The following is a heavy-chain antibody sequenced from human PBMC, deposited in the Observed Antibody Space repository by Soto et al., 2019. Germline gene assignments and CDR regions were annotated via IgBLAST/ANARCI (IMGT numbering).Heavy chain of an antibody. CDR1: GFTFGDYA. J-gene: IGHJ4*02. D-gene: IGHD3-22*01. V-gene: IGHV3-49*04. Sequence: GGSLRLSCTASGFTFGDYAMSWVRQAPGKGLEWVGFIRSKAHGGTTEYAASVKGRFTISRDDSKSIAYLQMNSLKTEDTAVYYCTRVEIEYYYDSSGYRPFDYWGQGTLVTVSS. CDR2: IRSKAHGGTT. CDR3: TRVEIEYYYDSSGYRPFDY.